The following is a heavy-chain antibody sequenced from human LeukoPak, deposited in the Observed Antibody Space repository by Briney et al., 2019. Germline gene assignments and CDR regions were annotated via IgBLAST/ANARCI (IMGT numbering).Heavy chain of an antibody. J-gene: IGHJ6*02. CDR1: GVSLSTHH. CDR3: ARLGYCSSTSCFYYYYYGMDV. CDR2: IYYSGST. Sequence: SETLSLTCVVSGVSLSTHHWSWIRQPPGKGLERIGYIYYSGSTNYNPSLKSRVTISVDTSKNQFSLKLSSVTAADTAVYYCARLGYCSSTSCFYYYYYGMDVWGQGATVTVSS. V-gene: IGHV4-59*11. D-gene: IGHD2-2*01.